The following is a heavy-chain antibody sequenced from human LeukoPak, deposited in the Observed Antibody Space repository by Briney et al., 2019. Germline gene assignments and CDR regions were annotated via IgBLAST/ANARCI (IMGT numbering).Heavy chain of an antibody. CDR1: GGSISSGGYY. V-gene: IGHV4-30-4*08. D-gene: IGHD1-26*01. CDR3: AGQGSDYYYGMDV. J-gene: IGHJ6*02. Sequence: SETLSLTCTVSGGSISSGGYYWSWIRQHPGKGLEWIRYIYYSGSTYYNPSLKSRVTISVDTSKNQFSLKLSSVTAADTAVYYCAGQGSDYYYGMDVWGQGTTVTVSS. CDR2: IYYSGST.